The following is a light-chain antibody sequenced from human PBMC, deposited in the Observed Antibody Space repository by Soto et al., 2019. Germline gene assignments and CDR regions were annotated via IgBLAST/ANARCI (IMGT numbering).Light chain of an antibody. J-gene: IGKJ2*01. V-gene: IGKV1-39*01. CDR1: QNIRGY. CDR3: QQGFSYAVT. CDR2: TTS. Sequence: DIEMTQSPSFLSASLGDTVTITCRASQNIRGYLNWYQQKPGKAPRLLIHTTSTMQSVVPLRFSGSGSGTDYTLTITDLEREDSATYLCQQGFSYAVTFGKGTRLGI.